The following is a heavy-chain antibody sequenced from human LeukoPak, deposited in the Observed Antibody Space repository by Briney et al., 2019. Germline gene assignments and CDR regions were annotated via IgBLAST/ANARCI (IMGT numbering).Heavy chain of an antibody. J-gene: IGHJ4*02. V-gene: IGHV1-46*01. Sequence: ASVKVSCKASGDTFSSYYMHWVRQAPGQGLEWMGIITPSGDSTNYAQKFQGRVTMTSDTSTSPVYMELSSLSSEDTGVYYCAREGFHGRELFPTFDYWGQGTLVTVSS. CDR3: AREGFHGRELFPTFDY. D-gene: IGHD3-10*01. CDR2: ITPSGDST. CDR1: GDTFSSYY.